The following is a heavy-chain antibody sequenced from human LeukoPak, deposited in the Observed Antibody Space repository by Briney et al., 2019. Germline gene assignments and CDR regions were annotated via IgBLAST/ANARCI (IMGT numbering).Heavy chain of an antibody. CDR3: AMVSDHYFDY. CDR1: GYSFTSYW. CDR2: IYPGDSDT. Sequence: GESLKISCKASGYSFTSYWIGWVRQMPGKGLEWMGIIYPGDSDTRYSPSFQGQVTISADKSISTAYLRWSSLKASDIAMYYCAMVSDHYFDYWGQGTLATVSS. J-gene: IGHJ4*02. V-gene: IGHV5-51*01. D-gene: IGHD1-14*01.